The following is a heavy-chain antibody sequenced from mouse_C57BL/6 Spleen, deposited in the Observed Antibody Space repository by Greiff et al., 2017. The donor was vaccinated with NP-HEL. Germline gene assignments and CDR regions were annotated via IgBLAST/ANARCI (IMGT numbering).Heavy chain of an antibody. D-gene: IGHD1-1*01. V-gene: IGHV5-17*01. CDR1: GFTFSDYG. CDR2: ISSGSSTI. CDR3: ARDYYGSSWGCAY. Sequence: EVKLMESGGGLVKPGGSLKLSCAASGFTFSDYGMHWVRQAPEKGLEWVAYISSGSSTIYYADTVKGRFTISRDNAKNTLFLQMTSLRSEDTAMYYCARDYYGSSWGCAYWGQGTLVTVSA. J-gene: IGHJ3*01.